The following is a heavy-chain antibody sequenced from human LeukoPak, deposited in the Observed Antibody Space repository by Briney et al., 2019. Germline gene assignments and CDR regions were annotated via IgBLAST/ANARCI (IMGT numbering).Heavy chain of an antibody. J-gene: IGHJ4*02. CDR3: ITDYTDYYDSSSYYGYFVF. CDR2: IKSKSNGGTT. V-gene: IGHV3-15*01. CDR1: GFTFGNAW. Sequence: PGGSLRLSCAASGFTFGNAWMSWVRQAPGKGLEWVGRIKSKSNGGTTDYAAHVKGRFTISRDDSKNTLYLQMNSLKTEDTAVYYCITDYTDYYDSSSYYGYFVFWGQGTLVTVSS. D-gene: IGHD3-22*01.